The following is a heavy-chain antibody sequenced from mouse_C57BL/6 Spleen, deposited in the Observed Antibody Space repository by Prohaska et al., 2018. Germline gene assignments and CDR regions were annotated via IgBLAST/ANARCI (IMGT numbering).Heavy chain of an antibody. CDR1: GYTFTSYC. CDR2: IYPGSGST. J-gene: IGHJ2*01. D-gene: IGHD1-1*01. CDR3: ARAPITTVVAPFDY. Sequence: QVQLQQPGAELVKPGASVKMSCKASGYTFTSYCITWVKQRPGQGLAWNGDIYPGSGSTNYNEKFKSKATLTVDTASSTAYMQLSSLTSEDSAVYYCARAPITTVVAPFDYWGQGTTLTVSS. V-gene: IGHV1-55*01.